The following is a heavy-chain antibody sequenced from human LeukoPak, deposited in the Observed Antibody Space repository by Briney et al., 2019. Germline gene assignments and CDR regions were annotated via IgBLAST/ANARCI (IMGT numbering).Heavy chain of an antibody. V-gene: IGHV3-64D*09. Sequence: PGGSLRLSCSASGXTFTTSAIHWVRQAPGKGLEYVSAISANGISTYYADSVKGRFTISRDNSKNTLHLQMSSLRAEDTAVYYCVGVRWFGGSNWFDPWGQGTLVTVSS. D-gene: IGHD3-10*01. J-gene: IGHJ5*02. CDR3: VGVRWFGGSNWFDP. CDR2: ISANGIST. CDR1: GXTFTTSA.